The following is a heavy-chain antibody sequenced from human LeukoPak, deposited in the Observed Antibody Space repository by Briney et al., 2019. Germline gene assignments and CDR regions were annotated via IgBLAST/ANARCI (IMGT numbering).Heavy chain of an antibody. V-gene: IGHV3-23*01. CDR1: GFTFISHA. J-gene: IGHJ4*02. CDR2: LSESGETT. CDR3: ARELH. Sequence: GGSLRLSCAASGFTFISHAMNWVRQAPGKGLEWVSSLSESGETTDYADSVKGRFTISRDNSKNTLYLQMNTLGPEDTAVYYCARELHLGQGTLVTVSS.